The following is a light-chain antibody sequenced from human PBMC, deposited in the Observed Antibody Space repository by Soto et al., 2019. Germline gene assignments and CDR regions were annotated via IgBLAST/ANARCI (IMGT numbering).Light chain of an antibody. J-gene: IGLJ2*01. CDR3: GTWDSSLSAVL. Sequence: QAVVTQPPSVSAAPGQKVTISCSGSSSNIGNNYVSWYQHLPGTAPKLLIYDNNQRPSGIPDRFSGSKSGTSATLGITGLQTGDEADYYCGTWDSSLSAVLFGGGTKLTVL. CDR2: DNN. CDR1: SSNIGNNY. V-gene: IGLV1-51*01.